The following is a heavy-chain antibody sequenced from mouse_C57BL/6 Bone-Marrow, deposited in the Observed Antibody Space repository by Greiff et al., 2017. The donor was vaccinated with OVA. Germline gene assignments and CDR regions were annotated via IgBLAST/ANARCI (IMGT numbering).Heavy chain of an antibody. CDR2: IWTGGGT. CDR1: GFSLTSYA. D-gene: IGHD1-1*01. J-gene: IGHJ3*01. CDR3: ASPFYYDGSRGFAY. V-gene: IGHV2-9-1*01. Sequence: VQLQESGPGLVAPSQSLSITCTVSGFSLTSYAISWVRQPPGKGLEWLGVIWTGGGTNYNSALKSSLSIRQDNSKSQVFLKMNSLQTDSTARYYGASPFYYDGSRGFAYWGQGTLVTVSA.